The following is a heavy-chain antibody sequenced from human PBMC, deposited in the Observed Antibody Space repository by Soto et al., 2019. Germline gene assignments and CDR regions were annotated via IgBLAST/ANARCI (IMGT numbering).Heavy chain of an antibody. V-gene: IGHV3-74*01. CDR3: ARVNGNWYFDL. J-gene: IGHJ2*01. Sequence: EVQLVESGGGLVQPGGYLRLSCEASGFTFSSYWMHSVRQDPGKGLVCVSRINTDGSNTNYADSVKGRFTFSRDNAKSTLYLHMDGLRADDTAVYYGARVNGNWYFDLWGRGTLVTVSS. CDR2: INTDGSNT. CDR1: GFTFSSYW.